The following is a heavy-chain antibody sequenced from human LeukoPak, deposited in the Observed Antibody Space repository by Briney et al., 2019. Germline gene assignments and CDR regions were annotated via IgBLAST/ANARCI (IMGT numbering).Heavy chain of an antibody. Sequence: PSETLSLTCAVSGGSIRTYYWSWVRQSPGKGLEWIGSIYYIGSTKYNPSLKSRVTMSADTSNNQFSLRLTSVTAADTAVYFCARVVAAATYYFDYWGQGTLVTVSS. CDR2: IYYIGST. D-gene: IGHD6-13*01. V-gene: IGHV4-59*01. CDR3: ARVVAAATYYFDY. CDR1: GGSIRTYY. J-gene: IGHJ4*02.